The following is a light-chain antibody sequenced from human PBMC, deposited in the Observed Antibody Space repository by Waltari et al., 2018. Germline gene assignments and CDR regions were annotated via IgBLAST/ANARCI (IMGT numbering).Light chain of an antibody. CDR1: QGVGKY. CDR3: QKYDLLPAT. Sequence: EIVLSQSPGTLSLSQGERATLSCRARQGVGKYLAWYQQRPSQAPRLLLYHTSIRATSISDRFSGSGYGTDFSLTISRLEPEDFAVYYCQKYDLLPATFGQGP. V-gene: IGKV3-20*01. CDR2: HTS. J-gene: IGKJ1*01.